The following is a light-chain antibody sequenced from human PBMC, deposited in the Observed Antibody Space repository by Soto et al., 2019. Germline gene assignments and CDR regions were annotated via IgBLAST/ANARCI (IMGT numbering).Light chain of an antibody. V-gene: IGKV3-11*01. CDR3: QQRSRT. CDR1: QSVIRY. J-gene: IGKJ4*01. Sequence: EIVLTQSPATLSLSPGERATLSCRASQSVIRYLAWYQQKPGQAPRLLLYDASNRATGVPPRFSGSGSGTDFTLTIPSLEPEAFAVYYCQQRSRTFGGGTRVEIK. CDR2: DAS.